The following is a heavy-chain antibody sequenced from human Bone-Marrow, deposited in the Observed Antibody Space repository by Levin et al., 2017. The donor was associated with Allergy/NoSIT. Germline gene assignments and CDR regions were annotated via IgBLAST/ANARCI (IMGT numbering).Heavy chain of an antibody. V-gene: IGHV4-39*07. J-gene: IGHJ5*02. CDR3: ARDSGTYSSWFDP. D-gene: IGHD1-26*01. CDR1: GGSISGSSSY. Sequence: KTSETLSLMCNVSGGSISGSSSYWGWLRQSPGKGLEWIGGVYDSGSTFYNPSLESRVTISVDTSKNQFSLKLTSVTAADTAVYYCARDSGTYSSWFDPWGQGILVSVSS. CDR2: VYDSGST.